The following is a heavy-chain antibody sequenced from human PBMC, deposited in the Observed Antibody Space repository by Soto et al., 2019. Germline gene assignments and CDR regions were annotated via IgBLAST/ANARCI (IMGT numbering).Heavy chain of an antibody. CDR3: AKDAWGIVLVPAAPFDY. D-gene: IGHD2-2*01. J-gene: IGHJ4*02. CDR1: RLTFSNYA. CDR2: ISGSGDTT. Sequence: GGSLRLSCVISRLTFSNYALNWVRQAPGKGLEWVSSISGSGDTTYYADSVKGRFTISRDNSKNTLYLQMNSLRAEDTAVYYCAKDAWGIVLVPAAPFDYWGQGTLVTVSS. V-gene: IGHV3-23*01.